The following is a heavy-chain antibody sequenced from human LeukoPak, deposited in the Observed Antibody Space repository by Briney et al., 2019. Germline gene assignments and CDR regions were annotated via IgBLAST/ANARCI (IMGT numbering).Heavy chain of an antibody. J-gene: IGHJ4*02. CDR2: INHSGST. CDR3: ARGSFRPRYYDFWSGFDY. V-gene: IGHV4-34*01. Sequence: SETLSLTCAVYGGSFSGYYWSWIRQPPGKGLEWIGEINHSGSTYYNPSLKSRVTISVDRSKNQFSLKLSSVTAADTAVYYCARGSFRPRYYDFWSGFDYWGQGTLVTVSS. D-gene: IGHD3-3*01. CDR1: GGSFSGYY.